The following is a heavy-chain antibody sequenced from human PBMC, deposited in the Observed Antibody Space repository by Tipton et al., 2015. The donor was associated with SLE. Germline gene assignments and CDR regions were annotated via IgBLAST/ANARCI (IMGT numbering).Heavy chain of an antibody. CDR1: GGSLSGYW. D-gene: IGHD6-13*01. CDR2: IFHSGRS. J-gene: IGHJ5*02. V-gene: IGHV4-34*12. CDR3: ARDMDALPSSSWSGIAH. Sequence: TLSLTCAVDGGSLSGYWWSWIRQPPGKGLEWIGEIFHSGRSNYNPSLKSRITISVDTSKNQFSLKLNSVTAADTAVYYCARDMDALPSSSWSGIAHWGQGILVTVSS.